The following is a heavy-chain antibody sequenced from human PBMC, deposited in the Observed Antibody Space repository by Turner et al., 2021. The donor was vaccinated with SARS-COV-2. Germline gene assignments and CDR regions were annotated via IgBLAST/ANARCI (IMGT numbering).Heavy chain of an antibody. CDR3: ARHSPELRGDYFDY. Sequence: QLQMQESGPGLVKPSETLSLPCTVSGGSISSSSYYWGWIRQPPGKGLELIGSIYYSGSTYYNPSLKSRVTISVDTSKNQFSLRLSSVTAADTAVYYCARHSPELRGDYFDYWGQGTLVTVSS. D-gene: IGHD1-26*01. J-gene: IGHJ4*02. CDR1: GGSISSSSYY. V-gene: IGHV4-39*01. CDR2: IYYSGST.